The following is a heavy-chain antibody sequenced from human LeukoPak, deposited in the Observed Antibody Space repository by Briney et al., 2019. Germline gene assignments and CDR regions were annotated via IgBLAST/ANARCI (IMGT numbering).Heavy chain of an antibody. CDR3: AIGGYSLEEAGYYFVY. D-gene: IGHD5-18*01. CDR1: GYTFTSYG. V-gene: IGHV1-18*01. Sequence: ASVKVSFKASGYTFTSYGINWLRQAPGQGLEWMGWISAYNGDTDYAQKFQGRVTMTTDTSTSSAYMELRSLRSDDTAVCYCAIGGYSLEEAGYYFVYLRQGTLVTVSS. CDR2: ISAYNGDT. J-gene: IGHJ4*02.